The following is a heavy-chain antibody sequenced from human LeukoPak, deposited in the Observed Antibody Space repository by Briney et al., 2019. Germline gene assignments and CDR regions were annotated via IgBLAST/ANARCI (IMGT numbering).Heavy chain of an antibody. CDR3: AKDTWLVAVGIQVFDY. CDR1: GFSFSSYW. V-gene: IGHV3-7*03. J-gene: IGHJ4*02. Sequence: GGSLRLSCAASGFSFSSYWMSWVRQPPGKGLEWVANIKEDGSEKNYVDSVKGRFTISRDNAKSSVYLQMNSLRAEDTAMYYCAKDTWLVAVGIQVFDYWGQGILVTVS. D-gene: IGHD6-19*01. CDR2: IKEDGSEK.